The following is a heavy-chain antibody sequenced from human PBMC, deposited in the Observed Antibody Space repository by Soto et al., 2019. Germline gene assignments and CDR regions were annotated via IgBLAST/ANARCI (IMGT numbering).Heavy chain of an antibody. V-gene: IGHV1-69*01. J-gene: IGHJ4*02. Sequence: QVLLVQSGAEVKKPGSPVKISCKASGGSFGNSAINWVRQTPGQGLEWLGGFIPVYRTLNYAQKFQGRVTITADESTGTAYMTLNSLASNDTAVYYCATGVIWIGYFTVDSWGQGTRVTVSS. CDR2: FIPVYRTL. D-gene: IGHD3-3*01. CDR3: ATGVIWIGYFTVDS. CDR1: GGSFGNSA.